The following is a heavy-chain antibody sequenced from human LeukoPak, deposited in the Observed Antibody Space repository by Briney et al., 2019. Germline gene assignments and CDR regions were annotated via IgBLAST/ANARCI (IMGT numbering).Heavy chain of an antibody. CDR1: EFSFSSYN. V-gene: IGHV3-21*01. D-gene: IGHD1-26*01. Sequence: KSGGSLRLSCAASEFSFSSYNMNWVRQTPGKGLEWVSSISRTSSYIYYAESVKGRFTVSRDNARNSLYLQMNSLGAEDTAVYYCASSKWGPYYFDHWGQGALVTVSS. CDR2: ISRTSSYI. CDR3: ASSKWGPYYFDH. J-gene: IGHJ4*02.